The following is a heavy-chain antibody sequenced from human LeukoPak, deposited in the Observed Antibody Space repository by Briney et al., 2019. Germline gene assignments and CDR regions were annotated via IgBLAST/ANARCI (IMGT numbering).Heavy chain of an antibody. V-gene: IGHV4-30-4*07. J-gene: IGHJ3*02. CDR2: IYYSGST. D-gene: IGHD3-16*01. CDR1: GGSISSGGYS. Sequence: TSQTLSLTCAVSGGSISSGGYSWSWIRQPPGKGLEWIGYIYYSGSTYYNPSLKSRVTISVDTSKNQFSLKLSSVTAADTAVYYCARTFYDDVWGSYDAFATWGQGTEVTVSS. CDR3: ARTFYDDVWGSYDAFAT.